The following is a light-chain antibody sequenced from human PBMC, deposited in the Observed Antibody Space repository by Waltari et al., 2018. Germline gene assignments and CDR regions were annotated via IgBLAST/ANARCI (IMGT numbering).Light chain of an antibody. CDR3: QQYGSSPFT. CDR1: QSVSSSY. Sequence: EIVLTQSPGTLSLSPGERATPSCRASQSVSSSYLAWYQQKPGQAPRLLIYGASSRATGIPDRFRGSGSGTDFTLTISRLEPEDFAVYYCQQYGSSPFTFGPGTNVDIK. V-gene: IGKV3-20*01. CDR2: GAS. J-gene: IGKJ3*01.